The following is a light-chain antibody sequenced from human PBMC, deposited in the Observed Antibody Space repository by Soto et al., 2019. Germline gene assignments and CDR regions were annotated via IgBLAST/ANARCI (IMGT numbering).Light chain of an antibody. CDR2: YDS. CDR1: NIGSKS. Sequence: SYELTQPPSVSVAPGKTARITCGENNIGSKSVHWYQQKPGQAPVLVIYYDSDRPSGIPERFSGSNSGNTATLTISRVEAGDEADYYCQVWDSSSDSWVFGGGTQLTVL. V-gene: IGLV3-21*04. J-gene: IGLJ3*02. CDR3: QVWDSSSDSWV.